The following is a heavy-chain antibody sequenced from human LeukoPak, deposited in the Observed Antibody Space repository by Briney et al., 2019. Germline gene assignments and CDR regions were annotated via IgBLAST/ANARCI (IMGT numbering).Heavy chain of an antibody. J-gene: IGHJ4*02. V-gene: IGHV1-24*01. CDR2: FDPEDGET. Sequence: ASVKVSCKVSGYTLTELSMHWVRQAPGKGLEWMGGFDPEDGETIYAQKFQGRVTMTEDTSTDTAYMELSSLRSEDTAVYYCATVGSRDSSVPFDYWGQGTQVTVSS. CDR3: ATVGSRDSSVPFDY. CDR1: GYTLTELS. D-gene: IGHD3-22*01.